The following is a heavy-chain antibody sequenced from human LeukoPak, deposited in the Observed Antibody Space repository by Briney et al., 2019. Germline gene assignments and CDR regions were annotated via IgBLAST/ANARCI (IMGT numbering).Heavy chain of an antibody. CDR2: IYSSGST. Sequence: GGSLRLSCAASGFTVSSNYMSWVRQAPGKGLEWVSIIYSSGSTYYADSVKGRFTISRDNAKNSLYLQMNSLRAEDTAVYYCASGMRVGPNIWGQGTLVTVSS. V-gene: IGHV3-66*01. D-gene: IGHD1-26*01. CDR3: ASGMRVGPNI. CDR1: GFTVSSNY. J-gene: IGHJ4*02.